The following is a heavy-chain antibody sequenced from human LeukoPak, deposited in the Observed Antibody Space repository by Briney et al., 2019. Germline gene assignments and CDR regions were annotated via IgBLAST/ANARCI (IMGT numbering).Heavy chain of an antibody. CDR1: GFTFSSYD. D-gene: IGHD3-10*02. V-gene: IGHV3-74*01. J-gene: IGHJ6*04. Sequence: PGGSLRLSCAASGFTFSSYDMTWVRQAPGRGLEWVSRINNDGSSAIYADSVKGRFTISRDNAKNSLYLQMNSLRAEDTAVYYCAELGITMIGGVWGKGTTVTISS. CDR3: AELGITMIGGV. CDR2: INNDGSSA.